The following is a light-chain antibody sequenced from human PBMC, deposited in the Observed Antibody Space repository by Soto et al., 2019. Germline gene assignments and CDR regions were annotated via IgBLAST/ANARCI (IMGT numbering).Light chain of an antibody. CDR1: QGINNF. CDR3: QQYNKYPLT. Sequence: DIQMTQSPSALSASVGDSVTITCRASQGINNFLAWFQQKPGKAPKPLIYAASGLQSGVPLKFSGSGSGTDFTLTISSLQPEDSATYYCQQYNKYPLTFGQGTRLEI. CDR2: AAS. V-gene: IGKV1-16*02. J-gene: IGKJ5*01.